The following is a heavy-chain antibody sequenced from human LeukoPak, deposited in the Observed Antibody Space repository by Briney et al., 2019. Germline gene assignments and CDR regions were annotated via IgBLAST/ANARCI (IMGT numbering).Heavy chain of an antibody. Sequence: SETLSLTCTVSGGSISSYYWSWIRQPPGKGLEWIGYIYYSGGTYYNPSLKSRVTISVDTSKDQFSLNLSSVTAADTAVYYYARRHTVTVDYWGQGTLVTVSS. V-gene: IGHV4-59*08. D-gene: IGHD4-11*01. CDR3: ARRHTVTVDY. J-gene: IGHJ4*02. CDR1: GGSISSYY. CDR2: IYYSGGT.